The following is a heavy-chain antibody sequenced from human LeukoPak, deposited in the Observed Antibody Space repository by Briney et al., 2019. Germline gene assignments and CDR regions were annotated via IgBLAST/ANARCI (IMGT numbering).Heavy chain of an antibody. CDR2: ISSSSVYT. Sequence: GGSLRLSCAASGFTFSSYAMSWVRQAPGKGLEWVSSISSSSVYTYYAESVKGRFTISRDNAKNSLYLQMNSLRAEDTAVYYCAREALEWSPPDIWGQGTTVTVSS. CDR3: AREALEWSPPDI. V-gene: IGHV3-21*01. J-gene: IGHJ3*02. D-gene: IGHD3-3*01. CDR1: GFTFSSYA.